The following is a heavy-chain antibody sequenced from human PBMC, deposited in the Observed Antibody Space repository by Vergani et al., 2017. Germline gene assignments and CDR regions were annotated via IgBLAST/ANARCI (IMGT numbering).Heavy chain of an antibody. Sequence: QVQLVQSGAEVQKPGASVKVSCKASGYTFTGYYMHWVRQAPGQGLEWMGWINPNSGGTNYAQKFQGRVTMTRYTSISTAYMELSRLRSDDTAVYYCARDPGYSSKPPSADYWGQGTLVTVSS. CDR1: GYTFTGYY. CDR3: ARDPGYSSKPPSADY. CDR2: INPNSGGT. D-gene: IGHD6-13*01. V-gene: IGHV1-2*02. J-gene: IGHJ4*02.